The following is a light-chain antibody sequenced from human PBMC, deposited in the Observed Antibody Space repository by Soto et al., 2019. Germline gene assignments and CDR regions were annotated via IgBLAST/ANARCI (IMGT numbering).Light chain of an antibody. CDR3: QQYKSDGVT. J-gene: IGKJ4*01. CDR2: DAS. Sequence: DIQMTQSPSTLSASVGDRVTITCRASQSISSWLAWYQQKPGKAPKLLIYDASSLESGVPSRFSGSGSGTEFTLTSSSLQPDDFATYDGQQYKSDGVTVGGGTKVEIK. V-gene: IGKV1-5*01. CDR1: QSISSW.